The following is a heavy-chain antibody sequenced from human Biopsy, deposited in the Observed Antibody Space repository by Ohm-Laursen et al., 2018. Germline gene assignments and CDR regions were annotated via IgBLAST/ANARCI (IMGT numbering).Heavy chain of an antibody. D-gene: IGHD3-22*01. CDR3: ARWTPEYDSSRYYLDAFDI. CDR1: GDSIGTFY. CDR2: IYYSGST. V-gene: IGHV4-59*07. Sequence: SDTLSLTCTVSGDSIGTFYWSWIRQTPGKGLEWIGYIYYSGSTNYNPSLKSRVTLSMDTSRRQFSLKLSFVTAADTAVYYCARWTPEYDSSRYYLDAFDIWGQGTKVTVSS. J-gene: IGHJ3*02.